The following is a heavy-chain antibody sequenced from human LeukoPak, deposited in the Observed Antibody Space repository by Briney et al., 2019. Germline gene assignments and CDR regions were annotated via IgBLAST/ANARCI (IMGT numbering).Heavy chain of an antibody. V-gene: IGHV1-46*01. CDR1: GYTFTSYY. CDR2: INPSGGST. D-gene: IGHD5-12*01. CDR3: ARTISDWYFDL. J-gene: IGHJ2*01. Sequence: ASVKVSCKASGYTFTSYYMHWVRQAPGQGLEWMGIINPSGGSTSYAQKFQGRVTMTRNTSTSTVYMELSSLRSEDTAVYYCARTISDWYFDLWGRGTLVTVSS.